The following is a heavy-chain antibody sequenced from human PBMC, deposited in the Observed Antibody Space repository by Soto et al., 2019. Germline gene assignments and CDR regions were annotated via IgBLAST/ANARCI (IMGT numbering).Heavy chain of an antibody. CDR1: GGSFSCYT. CDR3: ARDYGFWSAYSPQKFYSCFDP. V-gene: IGHV1-69*08. CDR2: IIPILGIA. D-gene: IGHD3-3*01. Sequence: QVQLVESGAEVKKPGSSVKVSCKASGGSFSCYTVCWVRQASGQGREWMGRIIPILGIANYAQKFQGTVTITVDKSTSTAYVKLSSLGSDDTALYYCARDYGFWSAYSPQKFYSCFDPWGQATLVTLSS. J-gene: IGHJ5*01.